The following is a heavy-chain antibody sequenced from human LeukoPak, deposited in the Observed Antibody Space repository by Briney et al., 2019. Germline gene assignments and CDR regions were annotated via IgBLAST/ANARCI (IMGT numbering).Heavy chain of an antibody. CDR1: GGSISGYY. Sequence: SETLSLTCTVSGGSISGYYWSWVRQPPGKGLEWIGYIYYSGSTSYNPSLRSRVTISVDTSKNQFSLKLSSVTAADTAVYYCARHGGWGSTFDYWGQGTLVTVSS. CDR3: ARHGGWGSTFDY. D-gene: IGHD1-1*01. V-gene: IGHV4-59*08. J-gene: IGHJ4*02. CDR2: IYYSGST.